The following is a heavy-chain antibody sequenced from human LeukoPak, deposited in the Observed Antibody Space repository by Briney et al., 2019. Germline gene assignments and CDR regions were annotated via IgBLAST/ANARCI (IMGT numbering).Heavy chain of an antibody. V-gene: IGHV1-2*02. Sequence: GASVKVSCKASGYTFTGYYIHWVRQAPGQGLQWMGWINPNSGDTTYAQKFQGRVTMTRDTSISTAYMELSRLRSDDTAVYYCARFGSKIQIRFLEWSLSLDIWGQGTMVTVSS. CDR2: INPNSGDT. D-gene: IGHD3-3*01. CDR1: GYTFTGYY. CDR3: ARFGSKIQIRFLEWSLSLDI. J-gene: IGHJ3*02.